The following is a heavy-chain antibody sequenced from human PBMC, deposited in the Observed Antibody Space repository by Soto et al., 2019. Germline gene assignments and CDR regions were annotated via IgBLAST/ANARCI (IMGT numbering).Heavy chain of an antibody. V-gene: IGHV1-2*02. CDR1: GYTFTGYY. CDR2: INPKSGVT. D-gene: IGHD4-17*01. Sequence: QGQLVQSGAEVKKPGASVKVSCKASGYTFTGYYIHWVRQAPGQGLEWMGWINPKSGVTNYAQKFQGRATRITDTSISTAYMELSRLRSDDTAVYYCARDMAYGDFLPALFWGQGTLVTVSS. CDR3: ARDMAYGDFLPALF. J-gene: IGHJ4*02.